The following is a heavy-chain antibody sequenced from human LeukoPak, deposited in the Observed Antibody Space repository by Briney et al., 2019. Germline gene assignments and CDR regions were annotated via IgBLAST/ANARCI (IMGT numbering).Heavy chain of an antibody. Sequence: GGSLRLSCAASGFSFNSYWMSWVRQAPGKGREWVANINKYGSEIYYVDSVKGRFTISRDNAKKSLFLQMNSLRAEDTAVYYCAREGYNWNYVAYWGQGTLLTVSS. CDR1: GFSFNSYW. CDR3: AREGYNWNYVAY. V-gene: IGHV3-7*01. CDR2: INKYGSEI. D-gene: IGHD1-20*01. J-gene: IGHJ4*02.